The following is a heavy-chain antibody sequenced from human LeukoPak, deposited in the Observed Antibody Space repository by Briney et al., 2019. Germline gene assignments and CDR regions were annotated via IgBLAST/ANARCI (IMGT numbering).Heavy chain of an antibody. V-gene: IGHV4-59*01. J-gene: IGHJ4*02. CDR3: ARERFDYASNYFDD. Sequence: SETLSLTCTVSGGSISSYYWSWIRQPPGKGLEWIGYIYYSGSTNYNPSLKSRVTISVDTSKNQFSLKLSSVTAADTAVYYCARERFDYASNYFDDWGQGTLVTVSS. CDR1: GGSISSYY. D-gene: IGHD2-2*01. CDR2: IYYSGST.